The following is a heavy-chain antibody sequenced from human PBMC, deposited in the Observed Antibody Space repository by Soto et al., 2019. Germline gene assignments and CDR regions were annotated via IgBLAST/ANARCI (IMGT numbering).Heavy chain of an antibody. CDR3: TRDQGGSYDSWFDP. V-gene: IGHV3-21*01. CDR2: ISSGSAFM. J-gene: IGHJ5*02. CDR1: FTFSMYS. D-gene: IGHD1-26*01. Sequence: EAQVVESGGGLVKPGGSLRLSCNFTFSMYSMNWVRQAPGKGLEWVASISSGSAFMKYADSVKGRFSISRDNAKNSVSLQMNSLRAEDTAMYYCTRDQGGSYDSWFDPWGRGTLVTVSS.